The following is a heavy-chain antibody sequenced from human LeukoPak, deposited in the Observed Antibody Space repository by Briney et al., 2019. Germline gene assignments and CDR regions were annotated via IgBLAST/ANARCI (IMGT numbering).Heavy chain of an antibody. V-gene: IGHV4-4*07. CDR2: IYTSGST. CDR3: ARANVLLWFGELPGAYFDY. CDR1: GGSISSYY. J-gene: IGHJ4*02. D-gene: IGHD3-10*01. Sequence: SETLSLTCTVSGGSISSYYWSWIRQPAGKGLEWIGRIYTSGSTNYNPSLKSRVTMSADTSKNQFSLKLSSVTAADTAVYYCARANVLLWFGELPGAYFDYWGQGTLVTVSS.